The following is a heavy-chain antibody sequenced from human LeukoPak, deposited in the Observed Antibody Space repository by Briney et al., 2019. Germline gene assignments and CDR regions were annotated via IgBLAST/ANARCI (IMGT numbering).Heavy chain of an antibody. D-gene: IGHD5-24*01. J-gene: IGHJ3*02. CDR2: INHSGST. CDR1: GGSFSGYY. V-gene: IGHV4-34*01. CDR3: ASSPPKRWLQFPDAFDI. Sequence: PSETLSLTCAVYGGSFSGYYWSWIRQPPGKGLEWIGEINHSGSTNYNPSLKSRVTISVDTSKNQFSLKLSSVTAADTAVYYCASSPPKRWLQFPDAFDIWSQGTMVTVSS.